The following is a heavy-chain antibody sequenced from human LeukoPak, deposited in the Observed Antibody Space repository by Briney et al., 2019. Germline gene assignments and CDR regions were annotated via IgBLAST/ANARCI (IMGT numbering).Heavy chain of an antibody. J-gene: IGHJ4*02. D-gene: IGHD3-10*01. Sequence: SETLSLTCAVYGGSFSGYYWSWIRQPPGKGLEWIGEINHSGSTNYNPSLKSRVTISVDTSKNQFSLKLSSVTAADTAVYYCTRGDLWFGELLGDYWGQGTLVTVSS. CDR2: INHSGST. CDR1: GGSFSGYY. V-gene: IGHV4-34*01. CDR3: TRGDLWFGELLGDY.